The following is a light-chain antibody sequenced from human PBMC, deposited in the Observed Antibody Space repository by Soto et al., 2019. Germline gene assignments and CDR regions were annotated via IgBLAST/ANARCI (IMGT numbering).Light chain of an antibody. CDR2: DAS. Sequence: EIVLTQSPATLSLSPGERATLSCRASQSVSSYLAWYQQKPGHAPRLLIYDASNGATGIPARFSGSGSGTDFTLTISSLEPEDFAVYYCQQRSNWPPLTFGGGTKVDIK. V-gene: IGKV3-11*01. CDR3: QQRSNWPPLT. CDR1: QSVSSY. J-gene: IGKJ4*01.